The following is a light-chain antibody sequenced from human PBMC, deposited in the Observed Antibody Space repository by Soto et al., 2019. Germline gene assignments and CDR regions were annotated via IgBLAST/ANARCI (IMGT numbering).Light chain of an antibody. V-gene: IGKV3-15*01. Sequence: ETVMTQSPATLSVSPGERATLSCRASQSVNSNLAWYQKKPGQAPRLLIYAASTRATGIPARFSGSGSGTEVTLTISSLQSEDFAVYYCQQYNNWPLQTFGQGTKVEIQ. J-gene: IGKJ1*01. CDR2: AAS. CDR3: QQYNNWPLQT. CDR1: QSVNSN.